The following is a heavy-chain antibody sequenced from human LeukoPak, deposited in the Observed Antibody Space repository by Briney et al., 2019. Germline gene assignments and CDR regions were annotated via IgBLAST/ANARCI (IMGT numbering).Heavy chain of an antibody. CDR1: GFTFSRYA. J-gene: IGHJ4*02. CDR2: ISGSGGST. D-gene: IGHD6-19*01. CDR3: AKDRSSGWYC. V-gene: IGHV3-23*01. Sequence: GGSLRLSGAASGFTFSRYAMSWVRQAPGKGLEWVSAISGSGGSTYYADSVKGRFTISRDNSKNTLYLQMNSLRAEDTAVYYCAKDRSSGWYCWGQGTLVTVSS.